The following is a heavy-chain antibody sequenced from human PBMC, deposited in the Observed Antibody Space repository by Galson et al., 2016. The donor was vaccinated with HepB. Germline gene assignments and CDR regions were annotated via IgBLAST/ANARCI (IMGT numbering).Heavy chain of an antibody. J-gene: IGHJ5*02. D-gene: IGHD4-17*01. CDR2: INQDEIEK. CDR3: ARSGEPS. V-gene: IGHV3-7*01. Sequence: ETLSLTCTVSGDSISRSSHYWGWIRQSPGKGLEWVANINQDEIEKYYVGSVEGRFTISRDNAKKSLYLQMDSLIAEDTAVHYCARSGEPSWGQGTLVTVSS. CDR1: GDSISRSS.